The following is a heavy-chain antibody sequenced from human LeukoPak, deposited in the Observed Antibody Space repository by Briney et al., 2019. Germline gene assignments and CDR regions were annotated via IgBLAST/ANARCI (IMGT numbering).Heavy chain of an antibody. D-gene: IGHD6-13*01. Sequence: GRSLRLSCAASGFTFSSYAMHWVRQAPGKGLEWVAVISYDGSNKYYADSVKGRFTISRDNSKNTLYLQMNSLRAEDTAVYYCASEAPYSSSTVDYWGQGTLVTVSS. J-gene: IGHJ4*02. CDR1: GFTFSSYA. CDR2: ISYDGSNK. CDR3: ASEAPYSSSTVDY. V-gene: IGHV3-30-3*01.